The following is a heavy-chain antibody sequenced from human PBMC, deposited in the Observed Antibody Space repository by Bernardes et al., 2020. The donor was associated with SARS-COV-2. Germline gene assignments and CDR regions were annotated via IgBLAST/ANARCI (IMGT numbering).Heavy chain of an antibody. CDR1: GYSFTSYW. V-gene: IGHV5-51*01. J-gene: IGHJ3*02. CDR3: ARRDYSDSSYYRSLLVAFDI. D-gene: IGHD3-22*01. Sequence: GESLKISCKGSGYSFTSYWIGWVRQMPGKGLEWMGIIYPGDSDTRYSPSFQGQVTISADKSISTAYLQWSSLKASDTAMYYCARRDYSDSSYYRSLLVAFDIWGQGTMVTVSS. CDR2: IYPGDSDT.